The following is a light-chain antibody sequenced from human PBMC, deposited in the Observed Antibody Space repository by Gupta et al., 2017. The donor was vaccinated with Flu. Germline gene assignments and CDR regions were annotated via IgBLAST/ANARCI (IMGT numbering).Light chain of an antibody. V-gene: IGKV1-39*01. CDR2: AAS. CDR1: QSISSY. Sequence: IQMTQSPSSLSASVGDRVTITCRASQSISSYLNWYQQKPGKAPKLLIYAASSLQSGVPSRFSGSGSGTDCTLTIRSLQPEDGATYYGQQSNWTLYTFGQGTKLEIK. J-gene: IGKJ2*01. CDR3: QQSNWTLYT.